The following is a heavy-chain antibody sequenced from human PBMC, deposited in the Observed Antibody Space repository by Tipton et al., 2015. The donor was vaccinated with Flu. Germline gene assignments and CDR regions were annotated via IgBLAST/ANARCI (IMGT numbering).Heavy chain of an antibody. CDR2: ISAYNGNT. D-gene: IGHD3-10*01. V-gene: IGHV1-18*01. Sequence: QSGAEVKKPGASVKVSCKASGYTFTSYGISWVRQAPGQGLEWMGWISAYNGNTNYAQKLQGRDTMTTDTSTSTAYMQLRSLRSDDTAVYYCARREEGYYYGSGYYWGQGTLVTVSS. CDR1: GYTFTSYG. CDR3: ARREEGYYYGSGYY. J-gene: IGHJ4*02.